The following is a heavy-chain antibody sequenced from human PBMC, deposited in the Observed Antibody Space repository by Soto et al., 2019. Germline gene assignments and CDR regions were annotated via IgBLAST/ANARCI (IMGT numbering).Heavy chain of an antibody. Sequence: SETLSLTCVVSGGSISSTNWWTWVRQPPGKGLEWIGYIYYSGSTSYSPSLKSRVTISVDTSKNQFSLKLSSVTAADTAVYYCARLSSRMINAFDIWGQGTMVTVSS. CDR1: GGSISSTNW. J-gene: IGHJ3*02. D-gene: IGHD3-16*01. CDR3: ARLSSRMINAFDI. V-gene: IGHV4-30-4*01. CDR2: IYYSGST.